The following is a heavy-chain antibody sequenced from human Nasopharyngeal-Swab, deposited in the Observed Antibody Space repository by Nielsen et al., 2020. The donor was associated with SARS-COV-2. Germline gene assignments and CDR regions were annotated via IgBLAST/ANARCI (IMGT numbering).Heavy chain of an antibody. CDR3: AKKDRITGGYGMDV. V-gene: IGHV3-23*01. D-gene: IGHD7-27*01. CDR1: GFTFSSYA. J-gene: IGHJ6*02. Sequence: GSLRLSCAASGFTFSSYAMSWVRQAPGKGLEWVSAISGSGGSTYYADSVKGRFTISRDNSKNTLYLQMNSLRAEDTAVYYCAKKDRITGGYGMDVWGQGTTVTVSS. CDR2: ISGSGGST.